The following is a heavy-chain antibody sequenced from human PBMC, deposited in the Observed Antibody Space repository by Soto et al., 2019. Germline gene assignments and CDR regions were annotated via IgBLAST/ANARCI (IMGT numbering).Heavy chain of an antibody. CDR1: EFTFSSYE. CDR2: ISSSGSTI. D-gene: IGHD6-13*01. J-gene: IGHJ4*02. Sequence: GGSLRLSCVASEFTFSSYEMNWVRQAPGKGLEWVSYISSSGSTIYYSDSVKGRFTISRDNAKKSLYLQMNSLRAEDTAVYYCVRFGGAAAGPGDYWGQGTLVTVSS. V-gene: IGHV3-48*03. CDR3: VRFGGAAAGPGDY.